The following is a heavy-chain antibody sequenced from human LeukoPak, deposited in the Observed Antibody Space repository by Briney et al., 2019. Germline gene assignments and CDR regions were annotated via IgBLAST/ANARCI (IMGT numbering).Heavy chain of an antibody. Sequence: GGSLRLSCAASGFAFSSYGMHWVRQAPGKGLEWVAFIRYDGSNKYNGDSVKGRFTISRDNSKNTLYLQMNSLRAEDTAMYYCAKDGYCTGTSCYSIDYWGQGTLATVSS. J-gene: IGHJ4*02. D-gene: IGHD2-2*02. CDR3: AKDGYCTGTSCYSIDY. V-gene: IGHV3-30*02. CDR2: IRYDGSNK. CDR1: GFAFSSYG.